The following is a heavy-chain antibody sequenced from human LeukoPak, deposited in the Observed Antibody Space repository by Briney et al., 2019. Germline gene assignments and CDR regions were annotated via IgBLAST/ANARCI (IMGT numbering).Heavy chain of an antibody. CDR3: ARSYSNYVYYYYYMDV. D-gene: IGHD4-11*01. J-gene: IGHJ6*03. CDR2: IYYSGST. Sequence: SETLSLTCTVSGGSISSSSYYWGWIRQPPGKGLEWIGSIYYSGSTYYNPSLKSRATISVDTSKNQFSLKLSSVTAADTAVCYCARSYSNYVYYYYYMDVWGKGTTVTVSS. CDR1: GGSISSSSYY. V-gene: IGHV4-39*01.